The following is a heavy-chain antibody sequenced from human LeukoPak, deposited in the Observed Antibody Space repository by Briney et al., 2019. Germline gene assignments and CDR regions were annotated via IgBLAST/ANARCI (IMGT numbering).Heavy chain of an antibody. D-gene: IGHD3-10*02. V-gene: IGHV3-74*01. CDR2: IHSDGSTT. J-gene: IGHJ6*04. Sequence: PGGSLRLSCAASGFTFSSTWMHWFRQVPGKGPVWVSRIHSDGSTTIYADSVKGRFTISRDNARNTLYLQMNSLRAEDTAVYYCAELGITMIGGVWGKGTTVTISS. CDR3: AELGITMIGGV. CDR1: GFTFSSTW.